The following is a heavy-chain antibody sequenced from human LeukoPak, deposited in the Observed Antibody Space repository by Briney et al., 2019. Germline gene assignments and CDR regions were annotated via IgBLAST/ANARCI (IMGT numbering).Heavy chain of an antibody. Sequence: PSETLSLTCTVSGDSISSYYWSWIRQPPGKGLEWIGYIYYSGSTNYNPSLKSRVTISVDTSKNQFSLKLSSVTAADTAVYYCARDDIVKYGMDVWGQGTTVTVSS. CDR3: ARDDIVKYGMDV. V-gene: IGHV4-59*12. J-gene: IGHJ6*02. CDR2: IYYSGST. CDR1: GDSISSYY. D-gene: IGHD5-12*01.